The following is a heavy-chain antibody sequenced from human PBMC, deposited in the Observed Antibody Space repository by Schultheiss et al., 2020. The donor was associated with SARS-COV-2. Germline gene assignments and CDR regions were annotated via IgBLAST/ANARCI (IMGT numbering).Heavy chain of an antibody. J-gene: IGHJ6*02. CDR3: AKLGGYDSQLHTYYYYYGMDV. CDR2: IYSGGST. CDR1: GFTFSSYA. Sequence: GESLKISCAASGFTFSSYAMTWVRQAPGKGLEWVSVIYSGGSTYYADSVKGRFTISRDNSKNTLYLQMNSLRAEDTAVYYCAKLGGYDSQLHTYYYYYGMDVWGQGTTVTVSS. V-gene: IGHV3-23*03. D-gene: IGHD5-12*01.